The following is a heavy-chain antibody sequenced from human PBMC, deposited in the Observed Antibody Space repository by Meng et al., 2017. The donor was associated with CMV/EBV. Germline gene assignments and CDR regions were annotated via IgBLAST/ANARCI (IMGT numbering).Heavy chain of an antibody. CDR1: GFTFSSYS. V-gene: IGHV3-21*01. CDR2: ISSSSSYI. J-gene: IGHJ4*02. D-gene: IGHD3-22*01. CDR3: ARDTITMIASDY. Sequence: GESLKISCAASGFTFSSYSMNWVRQAPGKGLEWVSSISSSSSYIYYADSVKGRFTISRDNAKNSLYLQMNSLRAEDTAVYYCARDTITMIASDYWGQGTLVTRLL.